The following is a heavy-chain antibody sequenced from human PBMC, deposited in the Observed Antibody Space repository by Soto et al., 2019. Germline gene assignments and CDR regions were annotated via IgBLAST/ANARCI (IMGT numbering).Heavy chain of an antibody. Sequence: QVQLQESGPGLVKPSGTLSLTCAVSSGSISSSNWWSWVRQPPGKGLEWIGEIYHSGSTNYNPSLKSRVTISVGKSKTQFSLKLSSVTAADTAVYYCARGISYYDILTGSSYFDYWGQGTLVTVSS. D-gene: IGHD3-9*01. V-gene: IGHV4-4*02. CDR3: ARGISYYDILTGSSYFDY. J-gene: IGHJ4*02. CDR1: SGSISSSNW. CDR2: IYHSGST.